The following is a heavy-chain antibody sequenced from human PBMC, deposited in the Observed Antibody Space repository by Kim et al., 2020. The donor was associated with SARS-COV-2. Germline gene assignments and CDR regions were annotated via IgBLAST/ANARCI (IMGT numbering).Heavy chain of an antibody. V-gene: IGHV3-49*03. CDR2: IRSKAYGGTT. CDR1: GFTFGDYA. CDR3: TRVGEDSSSERPPIWFDP. D-gene: IGHD6-13*01. J-gene: IGHJ5*02. Sequence: GGSLRLSCTASGFTFGDYAMSWFRQAPGKGLEWVGFIRSKAYGGTTEYAASVKGRFTISRDDSKSIAYLQMNSLKTEDTAVYYCTRVGEDSSSERPPIWFDPWGQGTLVTVSS.